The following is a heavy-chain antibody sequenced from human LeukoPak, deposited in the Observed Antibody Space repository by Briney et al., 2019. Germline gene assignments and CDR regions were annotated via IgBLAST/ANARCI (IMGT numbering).Heavy chain of an antibody. CDR2: ISGSGGST. V-gene: IGHV3-23*01. J-gene: IGHJ4*02. Sequence: GGSLRLSCAASGFTFSSYAMSWVRQAPGKGLEWVSAISGSGGSTYYADSVKGRFTISRGNSKNTLYLQMNSLRAEDTAVYYSAVGSYLGRNFDYWGQGTLVTVSS. CDR1: GFTFSSYA. CDR3: AVGSYLGRNFDY. D-gene: IGHD1-26*01.